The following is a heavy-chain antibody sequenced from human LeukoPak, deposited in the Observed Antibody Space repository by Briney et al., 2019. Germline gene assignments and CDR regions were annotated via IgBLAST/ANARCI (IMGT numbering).Heavy chain of an antibody. D-gene: IGHD1-26*01. V-gene: IGHV4-39*01. J-gene: IGHJ4*02. CDR2: IYYSGST. CDR1: GVSISSRSYY. CDR3: ARLWGATHFDY. Sequence: SETLSLTCTVSGVSISSRSYYWGWIRQPPGKGLEWIGTIYYSGSTYYNSSLKSRVTISADTFKNQFSLNLSSVTAADTAVYYCARLWGATHFDYWGQGALVTVSS.